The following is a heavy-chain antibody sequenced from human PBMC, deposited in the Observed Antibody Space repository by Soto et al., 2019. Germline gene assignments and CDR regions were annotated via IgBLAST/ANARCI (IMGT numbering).Heavy chain of an antibody. CDR1: GFIFNNYA. J-gene: IGHJ4*02. D-gene: IGHD1-26*01. CDR3: AKDRLGGNFDY. CDR2: ISGTGGST. V-gene: IGHV3-23*01. Sequence: EVQLLDSGGGLVQPGGSLRLSCAASGFIFNNYAMNWVRQAPGKGLEWVATISGTGGSTYYADSVKGRFTISRDNSKNTLYLQMNSLRVEDTAVYYCAKDRLGGNFDYWGQGTQLTVSS.